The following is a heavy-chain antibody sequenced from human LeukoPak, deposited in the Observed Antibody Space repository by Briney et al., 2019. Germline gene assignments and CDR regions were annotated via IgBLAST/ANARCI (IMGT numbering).Heavy chain of an antibody. J-gene: IGHJ4*02. V-gene: IGHV3-21*01. CDR3: VRDGSGSYYDYFDY. CDR1: GFTFSTYN. Sequence: GGSLRLSCAASGFTFSTYNMNWVRQAPGKGLEWISSISSSSSYILYADSVRGRFTISRDNAKDSLDLQMDSLRAEDTAVYYCVRDGSGSYYDYFDYWGQGTLVTVSS. D-gene: IGHD1-26*01. CDR2: ISSSSSYI.